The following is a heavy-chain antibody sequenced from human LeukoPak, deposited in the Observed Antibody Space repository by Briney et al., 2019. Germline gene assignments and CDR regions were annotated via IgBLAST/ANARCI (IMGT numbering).Heavy chain of an antibody. CDR1: GFTFTSYA. J-gene: IGHJ4*02. Sequence: GGSLRLSCAASGFTFTSYAMSWVRQAPGKGLEWVSGISSGGGATYSADSVKGRFTISRDNSKNTLYLQMNSLRAEDTAIYYCAKDRGSGSGSLFFDFWGQGTLVTVSS. CDR3: AKDRGSGSGSLFFDF. CDR2: ISSGGGAT. V-gene: IGHV3-23*01. D-gene: IGHD3-10*01.